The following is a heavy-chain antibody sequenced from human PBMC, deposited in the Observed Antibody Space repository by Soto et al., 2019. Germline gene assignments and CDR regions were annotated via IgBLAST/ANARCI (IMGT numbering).Heavy chain of an antibody. J-gene: IGHJ3*02. V-gene: IGHV3-33*01. D-gene: IGHD6-6*01. CDR1: GFTFSSYG. CDR2: IWYDGSNK. Sequence: QVQLVESGGGVVQPGRSLRLSCAASGFTFSSYGMHWVRQAPGKGLEWVAVIWYDGSNKYYADSVKGRFTISRDNSKNTLYLQMNSLRAEDTAVYYCARDSFFAEYSGSLAAFDIWGQGTMVTVSS. CDR3: ARDSFFAEYSGSLAAFDI.